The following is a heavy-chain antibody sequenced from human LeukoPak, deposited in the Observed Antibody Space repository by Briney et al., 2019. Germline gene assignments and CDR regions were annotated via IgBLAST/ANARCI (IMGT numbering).Heavy chain of an antibody. CDR1: RFTFDDYG. V-gene: IGHV3-20*04. J-gene: IGHJ4*02. CDR2: INWNGGST. D-gene: IGHD3-10*01. CDR3: ARCRGSGSYYNSPLDY. Sequence: GGSLRLSCAASRFTFDDYGMSWVRQAPGKGLEWVSGINWNGGSTGYADSVKGRFTISRDNAKNSLYLQMNSLRAEDTALYYCARCRGSGSYYNSPLDYWGQGTLVTVPS.